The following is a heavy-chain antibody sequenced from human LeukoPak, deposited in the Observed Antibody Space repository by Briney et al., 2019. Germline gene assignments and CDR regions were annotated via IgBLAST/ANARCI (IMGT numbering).Heavy chain of an antibody. V-gene: IGHV3-23*01. CDR3: AKGGHIAAAPEPSDY. CDR1: GFTFSSYA. Sequence: GGSLRLSCAASGFTFSSYATSWVRQAPGKGLEWVSAISGSGGSTYYADSVKGRFTISRDNSKNTLYLQMNSLRAEDTAVYYCAKGGHIAAAPEPSDYWGQGTLVTVSS. D-gene: IGHD6-13*01. J-gene: IGHJ4*02. CDR2: ISGSGGST.